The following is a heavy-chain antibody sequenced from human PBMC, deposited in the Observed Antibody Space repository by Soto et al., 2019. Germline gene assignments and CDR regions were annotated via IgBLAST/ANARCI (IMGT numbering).Heavy chain of an antibody. J-gene: IGHJ4*02. Sequence: GGSLILSCGVSGFSFSNYAMSWVRQAPGKGLEWVSAISGSGAGTYYADSVKGRFTISRDNSKNTLYLQMSSLRVEDTAVYYCAKRDGYYLDFWGPGTLVTVSS. CDR1: GFSFSNYA. D-gene: IGHD3-22*01. V-gene: IGHV3-23*01. CDR3: AKRDGYYLDF. CDR2: ISGSGAGT.